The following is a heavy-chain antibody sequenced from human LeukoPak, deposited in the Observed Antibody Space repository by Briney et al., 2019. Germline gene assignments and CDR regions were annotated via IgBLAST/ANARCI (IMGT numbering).Heavy chain of an antibody. Sequence: PGGSLRLSCAASRFTFSDYYVGWIRQAPGKGLEWVSYITSSGSTMNYADSVKGRFTISRDNAKSSLYLQMNSLRAEDTAVYYCARFGGSGWSLDYWGQGTLVTVSS. CDR2: ITSSGSTM. V-gene: IGHV3-11*01. CDR3: ARFGGSGWSLDY. D-gene: IGHD6-19*01. J-gene: IGHJ4*02. CDR1: RFTFSDYY.